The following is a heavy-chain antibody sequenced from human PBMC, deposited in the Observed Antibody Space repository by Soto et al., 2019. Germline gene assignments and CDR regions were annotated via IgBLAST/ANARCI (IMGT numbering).Heavy chain of an antibody. CDR3: VAPYDFWSGYYTYYYYGMDV. J-gene: IGHJ6*02. V-gene: IGHV3-23*01. CDR2: ISGSGGST. Sequence: PGGSLRLSCAASGFTFSSYAMSWVRQAPGKGLEWDSAISGSGGSTYYADSVKGRFTISRDNSKNTLYLQMNSLRAEDTAVYYCVAPYDFWSGYYTYYYYGMDVWGQGTTVTVSS. D-gene: IGHD3-3*01. CDR1: GFTFSSYA.